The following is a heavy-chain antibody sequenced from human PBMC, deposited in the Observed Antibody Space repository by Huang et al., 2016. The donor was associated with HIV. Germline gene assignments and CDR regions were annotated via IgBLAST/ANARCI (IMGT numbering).Heavy chain of an antibody. CDR3: ARGSLEYSVSSSLDY. D-gene: IGHD4-4*01. CDR1: GGPFRSYS. CDR2: LSPVFDSP. Sequence: QVQLLQSGAEVKKPGSSVKVSCKASGGPFRSYSIAWVRQAPGQGLEWMASLSPVFDSPNYAQKVQGRVRVTADESTSTVYMELRDLRPDDTAVYFCARGSLEYSVSSSLDYWGQGTHVTVSS. J-gene: IGHJ4*02. V-gene: IGHV1-69*13.